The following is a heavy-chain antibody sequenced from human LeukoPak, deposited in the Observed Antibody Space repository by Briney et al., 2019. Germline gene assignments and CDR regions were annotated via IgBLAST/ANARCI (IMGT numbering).Heavy chain of an antibody. J-gene: IGHJ6*02. CDR1: GFTFSSYA. CDR3: AKNPVAGSDFYYYYGMDV. V-gene: IGHV3-23*01. Sequence: PGGSLRLSCAASGFTFSSYAMSWVRQAPGKGLEWVSAISGSGGSTYYADSVKGRFTISRDNSKNTLYPQMNSLRAEDTAVYYCAKNPVAGSDFYYYYGMDVWGQGTTVTVSS. D-gene: IGHD6-19*01. CDR2: ISGSGGST.